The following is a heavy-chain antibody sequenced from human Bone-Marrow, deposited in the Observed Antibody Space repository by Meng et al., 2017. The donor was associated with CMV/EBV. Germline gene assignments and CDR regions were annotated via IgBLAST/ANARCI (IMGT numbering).Heavy chain of an antibody. J-gene: IGHJ6*02. Sequence: GESLKISCAASGFTFSSYSMNWVRQAPGKGLEWVSSISSSSSYIYYADSVKGRFTISRDNAKNSLYMQMNSLRAEDTAVYYCARASSIRSAFTYYYYYYGMDVWGQGTTVTVSS. CDR1: GFTFSSYS. CDR2: ISSSSSYI. V-gene: IGHV3-21*01. D-gene: IGHD6-6*01. CDR3: ARASSIRSAFTYYYYYYGMDV.